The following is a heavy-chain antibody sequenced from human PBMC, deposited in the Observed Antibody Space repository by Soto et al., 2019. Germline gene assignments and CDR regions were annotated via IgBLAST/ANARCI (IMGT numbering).Heavy chain of an antibody. V-gene: IGHV4-30-2*01. D-gene: IGHD3-22*01. CDR3: ARDSRSGYYLEY. CDR2: IYHSGGT. Sequence: SETLSLTCDVSGDSISSGGYSWNWIRQPPGKGLEWIGYIYHSGGTDYNPSLKSRVTITVDSSINKFSLKLNSVTAADTAVYYCARDSRSGYYLEYWGQGTLVTVSS. J-gene: IGHJ4*02. CDR1: GDSISSGGYS.